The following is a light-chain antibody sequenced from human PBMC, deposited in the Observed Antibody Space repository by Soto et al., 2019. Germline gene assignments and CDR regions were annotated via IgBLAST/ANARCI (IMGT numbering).Light chain of an antibody. CDR3: QQYNSYSVR. CDR2: KAS. J-gene: IGKJ1*01. CDR1: QSISSW. Sequence: DIQMTQSPSTLSASVGDRVTITCRASQSISSWLAWYQQEPGKAPKLLIYKASSLESGVPSRFSGSGSGTEFTLTISSLQPDDFATYYCQQYNSYSVRFGQGT. V-gene: IGKV1-5*03.